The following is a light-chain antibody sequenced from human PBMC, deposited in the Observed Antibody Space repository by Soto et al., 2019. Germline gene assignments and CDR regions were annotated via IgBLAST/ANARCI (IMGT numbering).Light chain of an antibody. Sequence: VIWMTQSPSLLSASTGDRVTISCRMSQGISSYLAWYQQKPGKAPELLIHDATSLESGVPSRFSGSGSGTEFTLTISSLQPDDFATYYCQQYSSYWTFAQGTKVDIK. CDR3: QQYSSYWT. J-gene: IGKJ1*01. CDR2: DAT. V-gene: IGKV1D-8*03. CDR1: QGISSY.